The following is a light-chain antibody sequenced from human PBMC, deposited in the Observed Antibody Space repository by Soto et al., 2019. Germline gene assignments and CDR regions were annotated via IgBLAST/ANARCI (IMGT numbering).Light chain of an antibody. V-gene: IGLV2-14*01. CDR1: SGDIGSYNR. CDR3: SSYTNINTRACV. J-gene: IGLJ7*01. CDR2: EVT. Sequence: QSALTQPASVSGSPGQWITISCTGTSGDIGSYNRVSWYQQHPGKAPKLIIYEVTDRPSGVSNRFSGSKSGNTASLTISGLQAEDEAEYYCSSYTNINTRACVFGTGTQLTVL.